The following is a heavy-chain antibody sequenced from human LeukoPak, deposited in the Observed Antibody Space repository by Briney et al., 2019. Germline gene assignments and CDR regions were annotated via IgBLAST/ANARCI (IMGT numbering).Heavy chain of an antibody. CDR3: ARGPYSSGWQDY. D-gene: IGHD6-19*01. V-gene: IGHV4-4*07. CDR2: IYTSGST. CDR1: GGSISSYY. J-gene: IGHJ4*02. Sequence: SETLSLTCTVSGGSISSYYWSWIRQPAGKGLEWIGRIYTSGSTNYNPSLKSRVTISVDTSKNQFSLKLSSVTAADTAVYYCARGPYSSGWQDYWGQGTLVTVSS.